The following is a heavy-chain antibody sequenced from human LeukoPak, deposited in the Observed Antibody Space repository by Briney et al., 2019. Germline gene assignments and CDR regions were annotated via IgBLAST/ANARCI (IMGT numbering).Heavy chain of an antibody. D-gene: IGHD1-26*01. J-gene: IGHJ4*02. CDR1: GYTFTAYY. V-gene: IGHV1-2*02. CDR3: ARDSYSGSYYRSDY. CDR2: INPKSGGT. Sequence: ASVKVSCKASGYTFTAYYMHWVRQAPGQGLEWMGWINPKSGGTNYPQKFQGRVTITADKSTSTAYMELSSLRSEDTAVYYCARDSYSGSYYRSDYWGQGTLVTVSS.